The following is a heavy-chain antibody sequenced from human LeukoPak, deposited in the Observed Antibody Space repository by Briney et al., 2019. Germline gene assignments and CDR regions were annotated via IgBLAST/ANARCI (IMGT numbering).Heavy chain of an antibody. CDR3: ATEGSTLRGLWQQLNWFDP. D-gene: IGHD6-13*01. CDR2: INSDGSST. J-gene: IGHJ5*02. Sequence: GGSLRLSCAASGFTFSGYWMHWVRRAPGKGLVWVSRINSDGSSTSYADSVKGRFTISRDNAKNTLYLQMNSLRAEDTAVYYCATEGSTLRGLWQQLNWFDPWGQGTLVTVSS. V-gene: IGHV3-74*01. CDR1: GFTFSGYW.